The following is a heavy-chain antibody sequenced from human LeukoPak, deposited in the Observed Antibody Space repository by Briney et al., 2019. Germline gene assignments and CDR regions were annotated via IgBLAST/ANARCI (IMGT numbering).Heavy chain of an antibody. CDR1: GFTVSSNY. CDR3: AKDFSGRYSNYTFDSYYYGMDV. CDR2: IYSGGST. D-gene: IGHD4-11*01. V-gene: IGHV3-53*05. J-gene: IGHJ6*02. Sequence: GGSLRLSCAASGFTVSSNYMSWVRQAPGGGLEWVSVIYSGGSTYYADSVKGRFTISRDNSKNTLYLQMNSLRAEDTAVYYFAKDFSGRYSNYTFDSYYYGMDVWGQGTTVTVYS.